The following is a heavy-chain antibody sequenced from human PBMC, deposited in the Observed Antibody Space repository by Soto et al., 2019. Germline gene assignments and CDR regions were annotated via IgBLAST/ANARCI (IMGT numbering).Heavy chain of an antibody. V-gene: IGHV3-11*06. Sequence: QVQLVETGGDLVKPGGSLRLSCAASGFTFSDYYMSWIRQAPGKGLEWVSYISSSSSYTNYADSVKGRFTISRDNAKNSLYLQMNSLRAEDTAVYYCATPLDYYDSSGYWSDWGQGTLVTVSS. D-gene: IGHD3-22*01. J-gene: IGHJ4*02. CDR3: ATPLDYYDSSGYWSD. CDR2: ISSSSSYT. CDR1: GFTFSDYY.